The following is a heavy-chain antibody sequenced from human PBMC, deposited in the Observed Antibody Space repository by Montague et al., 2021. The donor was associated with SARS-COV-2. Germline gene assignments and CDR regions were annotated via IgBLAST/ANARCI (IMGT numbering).Heavy chain of an antibody. Sequence: SETLSLTCTVSGGSVSSDNWWTWVRQPPGKGLEWIGEIYHSGTTNYNPSLQSRVTISVDKSRNHLSLILRSVTAADAAMYYCALPLGGARFDPWGQGILVTVSS. CDR1: GGSVSSDNW. CDR2: IYHSGTT. J-gene: IGHJ5*02. CDR3: ALPLGGARFDP. V-gene: IGHV4-4*02. D-gene: IGHD1-26*01.